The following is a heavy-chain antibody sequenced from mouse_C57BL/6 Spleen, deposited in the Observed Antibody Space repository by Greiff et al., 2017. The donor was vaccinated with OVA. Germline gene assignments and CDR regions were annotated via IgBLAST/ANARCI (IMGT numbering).Heavy chain of an antibody. CDR2: IDPSDSET. CDR3: ARGGYYYGSSYAMDY. Sequence: QVQLQQPGAELVRPGSSVKLSCKASGYTFTSYWMHWVKQRPIQGLEWIGNIDPSDSETHYNQKFKDKATLTVDKSSSTAYMQLSSLTSEDSAVYYCARGGYYYGSSYAMDYWGQGTSVTVSS. D-gene: IGHD1-1*01. V-gene: IGHV1-52*01. CDR1: GYTFTSYW. J-gene: IGHJ4*01.